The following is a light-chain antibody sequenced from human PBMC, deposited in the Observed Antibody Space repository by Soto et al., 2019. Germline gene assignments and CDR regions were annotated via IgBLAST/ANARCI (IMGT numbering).Light chain of an antibody. CDR2: AAS. J-gene: IGKJ1*01. V-gene: IGKV3-15*01. CDR3: QHDNVWPET. CDR1: QSIRRS. Sequence: EIVMAQSPVTLSVSPGERAPLFCRASQSIRRSLAWYQQRPGQAPRLLIYAASTRATGIPARFSGSGSGTEFILTISSLQSEDFAVYYCQHDNVWPETFGQGTKVDIK.